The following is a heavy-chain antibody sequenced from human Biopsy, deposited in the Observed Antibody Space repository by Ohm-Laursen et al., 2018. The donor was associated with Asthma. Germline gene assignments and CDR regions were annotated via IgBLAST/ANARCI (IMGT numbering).Heavy chain of an antibody. J-gene: IGHJ4*02. D-gene: IGHD3-3*01. Sequence: SLRLSCAASGFVFRSHAMRWVRQAPGKGLEWVAVVSYDGGVVHYADSMKGRFTISRDNAKSTLYLQMNRLRTDDTAVYFCAKRRGYSDLTDFDHWGQGTLVTVSS. CDR2: VSYDGGVV. CDR1: GFVFRSHA. V-gene: IGHV3-30*18. CDR3: AKRRGYSDLTDFDH.